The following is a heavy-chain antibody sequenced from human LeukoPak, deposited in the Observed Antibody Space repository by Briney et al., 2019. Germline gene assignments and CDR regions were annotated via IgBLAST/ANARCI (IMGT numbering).Heavy chain of an antibody. CDR3: ARDNHYYGSGSYDY. CDR2: IWYDGSNK. D-gene: IGHD3-10*01. V-gene: IGHV3-33*01. Sequence: GGSLRLSCAASGFTFSSYGMHWVRQAPGKGLEWVAVIWYDGSNKYYADSVKGRFIISRDNSKNALYLQMNSLRAEDTAVYYCARDNHYYGSGSYDYWGQGTLVTVSS. CDR1: GFTFSSYG. J-gene: IGHJ4*02.